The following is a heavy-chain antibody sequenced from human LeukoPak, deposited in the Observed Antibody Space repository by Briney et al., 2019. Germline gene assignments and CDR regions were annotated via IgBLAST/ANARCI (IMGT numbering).Heavy chain of an antibody. V-gene: IGHV4-38-2*02. CDR1: GYSISSGYY. D-gene: IGHD3-10*01. CDR3: ARRGLLLWFGESVFFDY. Sequence: PSETLSLTCTVSGYSISSGYYWGWIRQPPGKGLEWIGSIYHSGSTYYSPSLKSRVTISVDTSKNQFSLKLSSVTAADTAVYYCARRGLLLWFGESVFFDYWGQGTLVTVSS. CDR2: IYHSGST. J-gene: IGHJ4*02.